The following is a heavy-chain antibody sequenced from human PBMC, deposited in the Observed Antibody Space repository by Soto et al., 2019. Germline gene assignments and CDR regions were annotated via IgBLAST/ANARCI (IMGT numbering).Heavy chain of an antibody. CDR3: ARTPDY. Sequence: SETLSLTCTVSGGSISSCGYYWSLIRQHPGKGLEWIGYIYYSGNTYYNPSLKSRVTISVDTSKNHFSLKLSSVTAADTAVYYCARTPDYWGQGTLVTVSS. J-gene: IGHJ4*02. CDR1: GGSISSCGYY. CDR2: IYYSGNT. V-gene: IGHV4-31*03.